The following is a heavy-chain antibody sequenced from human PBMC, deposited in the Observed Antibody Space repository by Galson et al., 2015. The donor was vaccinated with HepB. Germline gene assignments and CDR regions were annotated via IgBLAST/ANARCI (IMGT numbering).Heavy chain of an antibody. J-gene: IGHJ4*02. V-gene: IGHV3-23*01. Sequence: SLRLSCAASGFTFSTYAMYWARQAPGKGLEWVSTISGGRSSTYYADSVKGRFTISRDNSRNTLYLQMNSLRAEDTAVYYCAKGPFDTVTMIEDWGQGTLVTVSS. CDR2: ISGGRSST. CDR3: AKGPFDTVTMIED. D-gene: IGHD3-22*01. CDR1: GFTFSTYA.